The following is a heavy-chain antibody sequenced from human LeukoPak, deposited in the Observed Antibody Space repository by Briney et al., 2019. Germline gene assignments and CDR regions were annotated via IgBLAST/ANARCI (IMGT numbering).Heavy chain of an antibody. J-gene: IGHJ3*02. Sequence: SETLSPTCAVYGGSFSGYYWSWIRQPPGKGLEWIGEINHSGSTNYNPSLKSRVTISVDTSKNQFSLKLSSVTAADTAVYYCARESANSGWYLAFDIWGQGTMVTVSS. D-gene: IGHD6-19*01. CDR2: INHSGST. CDR3: ARESANSGWYLAFDI. CDR1: GGSFSGYY. V-gene: IGHV4-34*01.